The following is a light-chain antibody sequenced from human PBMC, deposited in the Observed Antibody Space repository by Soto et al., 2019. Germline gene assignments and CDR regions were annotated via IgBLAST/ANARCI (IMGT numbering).Light chain of an antibody. CDR1: QNIGGT. V-gene: IGKV3-15*01. Sequence: EIVMTQSPATLSVSPGERATLSCRASQNIGGTLAWYQQKPGQAPRLLFYSASARATGIPARFSGSGSGTEFTLTIDSLQSEDFAVYYCQQFHNWPPLTFGGGTKVDI. CDR2: SAS. CDR3: QQFHNWPPLT. J-gene: IGKJ4*01.